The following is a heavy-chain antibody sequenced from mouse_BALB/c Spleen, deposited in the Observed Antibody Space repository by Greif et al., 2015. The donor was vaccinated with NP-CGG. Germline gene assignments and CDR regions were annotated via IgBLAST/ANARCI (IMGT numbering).Heavy chain of an antibody. Sequence: EVMLVESGAELVKPGASVKLSCTASGFNIKDTYMHWVKQRPEQGLEWIGRIDPANGNTKYDPKFQGKATITADTSSNTAYLQLSSLTSEDTAVYHCARWDWYFDVWGAGTTVTVSS. CDR2: IDPANGNT. J-gene: IGHJ1*01. CDR1: GFNIKDTY. CDR3: ARWDWYFDV. V-gene: IGHV14-3*02.